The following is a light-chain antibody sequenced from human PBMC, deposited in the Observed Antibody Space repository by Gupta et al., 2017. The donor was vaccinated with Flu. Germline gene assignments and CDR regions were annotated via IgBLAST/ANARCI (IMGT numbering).Light chain of an antibody. CDR2: LTS. V-gene: IGKV4-1*01. CDR3: QQQDRCPLT. Sequence: SLAGRATIKCKSSHTCWDRPKKKNYLTWNQQRTGQPPTLLISLTSTRDSRGPARFSGRGSGTNFTLTISSLQADDVAVYYCQQQDRCPLTFGQGTKVAIK. J-gene: IGKJ2*01. CDR1: HTCWDRPKKKNY.